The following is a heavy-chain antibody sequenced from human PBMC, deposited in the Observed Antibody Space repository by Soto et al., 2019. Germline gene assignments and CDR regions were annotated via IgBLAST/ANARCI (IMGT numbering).Heavy chain of an antibody. Sequence: SETLSVTCSVAGGSISSSSYYWGLIRQPPGKGLEWIGSIYYSGSTYYNPSLKSRVTISVDTSKNQFSLKLSSVTAADTAVYYCARLVYDSSGYRPGWGQGTLVTVSS. D-gene: IGHD3-22*01. CDR2: IYYSGST. V-gene: IGHV4-39*01. CDR1: GGSISSSSYY. CDR3: ARLVYDSSGYRPG. J-gene: IGHJ4*02.